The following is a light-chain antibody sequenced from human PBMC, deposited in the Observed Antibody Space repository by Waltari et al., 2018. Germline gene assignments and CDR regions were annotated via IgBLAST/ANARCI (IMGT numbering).Light chain of an antibody. CDR3: QQYGISPPIT. CDR1: QRVSSNY. V-gene: IGKV3-20*01. Sequence: EIVLTQSPGTLSLSPGERATLSCRASQRVSSNYLAWYQQKPGQAPRLLIYGASGRATGIPHRFSGSGSGTDFTVTISRLEPEDFAVYYCQQYGISPPITFGQGTRLEIK. CDR2: GAS. J-gene: IGKJ5*01.